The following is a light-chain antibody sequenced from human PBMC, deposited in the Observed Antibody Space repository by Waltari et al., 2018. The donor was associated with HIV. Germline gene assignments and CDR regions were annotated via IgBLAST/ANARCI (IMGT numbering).Light chain of an antibody. Sequence: QSALPQTRSVSGSPGKSVTIPCTATSTAVGGDTVVSSYQQHPGKAPKIRIYDVSKRPSGVPDRFSGSKSGNTASLTISGLQAEDEADYYCCSYAGSYTFGVFGTGTKVTVL. CDR1: STAVGGDTV. J-gene: IGLJ1*01. CDR3: CSYAGSYTFGV. CDR2: DVS. V-gene: IGLV2-11*01.